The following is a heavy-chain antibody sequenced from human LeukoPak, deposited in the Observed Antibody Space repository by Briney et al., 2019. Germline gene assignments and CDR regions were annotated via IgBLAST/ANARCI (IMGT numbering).Heavy chain of an antibody. V-gene: IGHV3-21*01. CDR2: ISSTSTYI. Sequence: GGSLRLSCAASGFMFSTYTINWVRQAPGKGLEWVSSISSTSTYIYYGDSVKGRFTISRDNAKNSLYLQMSSLRVEDTAVCFCARAFGPMSIFDYWGQGTLVTVSS. J-gene: IGHJ4*02. CDR1: GFMFSTYT. D-gene: IGHD3-3*02. CDR3: ARAFGPMSIFDY.